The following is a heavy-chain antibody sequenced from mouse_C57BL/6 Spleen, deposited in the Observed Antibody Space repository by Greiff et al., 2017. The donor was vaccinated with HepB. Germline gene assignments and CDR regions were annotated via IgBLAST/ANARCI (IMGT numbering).Heavy chain of an antibody. V-gene: IGHV1-64*01. Sequence: QVQLQQPGAELVKSGPSLRLSCKASGYTFTSFWMDWVKQSPGQGLEWIGMSHPDSGSTNYNENSNSKATLTVDKSSSTDVMRLSSLTTEDSAVYYCASDLLVDYWGQGTTLTVSS. CDR1: GYTFTSFW. J-gene: IGHJ2*01. CDR3: ASDLLVDY. D-gene: IGHD1-1*01. CDR2: SHPDSGST.